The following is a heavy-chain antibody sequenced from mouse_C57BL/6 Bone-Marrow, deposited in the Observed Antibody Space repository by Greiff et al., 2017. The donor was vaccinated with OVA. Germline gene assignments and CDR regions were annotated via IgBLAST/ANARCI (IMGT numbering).Heavy chain of an antibody. V-gene: IGHV3-6*01. CDR1: GYSITSGYY. CDR2: ISYDGSN. CDR3: AREGLGQDWYFDV. D-gene: IGHD4-1*01. J-gene: IGHJ1*03. Sequence: EVQLQESGPGLVKPSQSLSLTCSVTGYSITSGYYWNWIRQFPGNKLEWMCYISYDGSNNYNPSLKNRISITRDTSKNQFFLKLNSVTTEDTATYYCAREGLGQDWYFDVWGTGTTVTVSS.